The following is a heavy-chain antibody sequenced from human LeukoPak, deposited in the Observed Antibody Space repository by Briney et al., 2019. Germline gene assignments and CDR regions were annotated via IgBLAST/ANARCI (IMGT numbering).Heavy chain of an antibody. V-gene: IGHV1-8*03. CDR2: MNPNSGNT. CDR3: ARGGHGYSGYD. J-gene: IGHJ4*02. D-gene: IGHD5-12*01. CDR1: GYTFTSFD. Sequence: ASVNVSCTASGYTFTSFDINWVRQVPGQGLEWMGWMNPNSGNTGYAQKFQGRVTITRNTSISTAYMELSSLRSEDTAVYYCARGGHGYSGYDWGQGTLVTGSS.